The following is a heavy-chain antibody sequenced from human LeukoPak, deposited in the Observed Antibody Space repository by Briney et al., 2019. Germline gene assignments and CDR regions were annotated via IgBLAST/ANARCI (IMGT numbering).Heavy chain of an antibody. D-gene: IGHD3-3*01. Sequence: GGSLRLSCAASGFTVSSYAMHWVRQPIGKGLEWVSALGIAGDTFYPGSVKGRFTISRENAKNTLYLQMNSLRAEDTAVYYCAKTITIFGVVKYYFDYWGQGTLVTVSS. CDR1: GFTVSSYA. CDR3: AKTITIFGVVKYYFDY. J-gene: IGHJ4*02. V-gene: IGHV3-13*01. CDR2: LGIAGDT.